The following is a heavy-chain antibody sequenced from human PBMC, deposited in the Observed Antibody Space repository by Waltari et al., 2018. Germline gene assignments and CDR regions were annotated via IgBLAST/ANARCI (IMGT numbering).Heavy chain of an antibody. J-gene: IGHJ4*02. CDR2: IYRSGKT. CDR3: ARDRGKGLYLDS. V-gene: IGHV4-4*02. CDR1: GDPLSGTYW. Sequence: QVKLQESGPGLVKPSGTLSLTCGVSGDPLSGTYWWSWVRQPPGKGLEWVGQIYRSGKTNYNPSLESRVTISMDTSNNQFSLTLTSATASDTAVYDCARDRGKGLYLDSWGQGTLVTVSP. D-gene: IGHD2-15*01.